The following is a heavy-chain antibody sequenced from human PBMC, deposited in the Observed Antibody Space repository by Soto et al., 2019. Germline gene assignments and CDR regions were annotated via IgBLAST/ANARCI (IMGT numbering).Heavy chain of an antibody. Sequence: QVQLVQSGAEVKTPGASGKVSCKASGYTFANYGFTWVRQAPGQGLEWMGWISSRDGSTNYAQKLWGRVTMTTDTPTSTTYMELRSLRSDDTAVYYCARALLHNVVVPDFEYWGQGTLVTVSS. V-gene: IGHV1-18*01. CDR3: ARALLHNVVVPDFEY. J-gene: IGHJ4*02. CDR2: ISSRDGST. D-gene: IGHD2-21*01. CDR1: GYTFANYG.